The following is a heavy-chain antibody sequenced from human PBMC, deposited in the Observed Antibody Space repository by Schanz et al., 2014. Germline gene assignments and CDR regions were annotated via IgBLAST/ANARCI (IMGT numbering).Heavy chain of an antibody. V-gene: IGHV3-53*01. Sequence: EVQLVESGGGLIQPGGSLRLSCAVSGFTVNTNYMSWVRQAPGKGLEWISSMYINSGSTQYADSAKGRFIISRDSSKNTLYLQMNSLRAEDTAVYYCARDRWDWNNAFDIWGQGTMVTVSS. J-gene: IGHJ3*02. CDR2: MYINSGST. CDR1: GFTVNTNY. CDR3: ARDRWDWNNAFDI. D-gene: IGHD1-1*01.